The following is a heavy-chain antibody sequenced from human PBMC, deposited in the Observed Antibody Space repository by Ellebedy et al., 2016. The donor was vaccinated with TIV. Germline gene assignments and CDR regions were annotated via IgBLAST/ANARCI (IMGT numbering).Heavy chain of an antibody. D-gene: IGHD6-19*01. CDR2: INPTGGST. CDR3: ASRSRSGLVAVGNDYYAMDV. V-gene: IGHV1-46*01. J-gene: IGHJ6*02. Sequence: ASVKVSXXASGYTFSTYYMHWVRQAPGQGLEWMGIINPTGGSTSYAQKFQGRVTMTKDASTSTVYMGLSSLRSEDTAVYFCASRSRSGLVAVGNDYYAMDVWGQGTTATVSS. CDR1: GYTFSTYY.